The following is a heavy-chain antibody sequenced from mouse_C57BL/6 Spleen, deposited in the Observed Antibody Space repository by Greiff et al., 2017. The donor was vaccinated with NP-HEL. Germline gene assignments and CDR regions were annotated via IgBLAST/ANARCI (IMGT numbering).Heavy chain of an antibody. CDR3: ASPHYYYGSSSYAMDY. CDR2: IRNKANGYTT. Sequence: EVMLVESGGGLVQPGGSLSLSCAASGFTFTDYYMSWVRQPPGKALEWLGFIRNKANGYTTEYSASVKGRFTISRDNSQSILYLQMNALRAEDSATYYCASPHYYYGSSSYAMDYWGQGTSVTVSS. J-gene: IGHJ4*01. D-gene: IGHD1-1*01. V-gene: IGHV7-3*01. CDR1: GFTFTDYY.